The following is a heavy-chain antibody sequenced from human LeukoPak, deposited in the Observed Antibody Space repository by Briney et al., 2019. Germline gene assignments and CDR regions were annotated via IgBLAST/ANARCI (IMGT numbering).Heavy chain of an antibody. CDR2: FYNDGST. Sequence: GGSLRLSCAVSGIAVTNTHMTWVRQAPGKGLEWVSIFYNDGSTSYADSVKGRFTMSRDNSKDTLYLQMNSLRAEDTAMYYCTRELRPTGELLPTAFDPWGQGTLVTVSS. V-gene: IGHV3-66*01. J-gene: IGHJ5*02. CDR3: TRELRPTGELLPTAFDP. D-gene: IGHD3-10*01. CDR1: GIAVTNTH.